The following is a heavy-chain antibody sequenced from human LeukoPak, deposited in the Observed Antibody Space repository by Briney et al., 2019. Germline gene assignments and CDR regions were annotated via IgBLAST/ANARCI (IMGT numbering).Heavy chain of an antibody. CDR2: IYTSGDT. D-gene: IGHD5-18*01. CDR1: GGSISYYY. Sequence: SETLSLTCTVSGGSISYYYWSWMRQPAGKGLEWIGRIYTSGDTNYNPSLKSRVTMSVDTSKNQFSLKLTSVTAADTAVYYCARETRIQLWTFDSWGQGTLATVSS. CDR3: ARETRIQLWTFDS. J-gene: IGHJ4*02. V-gene: IGHV4-4*07.